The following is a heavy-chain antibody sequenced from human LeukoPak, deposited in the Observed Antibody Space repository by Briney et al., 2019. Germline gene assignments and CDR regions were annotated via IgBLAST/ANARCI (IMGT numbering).Heavy chain of an antibody. J-gene: IGHJ3*02. Sequence: GGSLRLSCAASGFTVSSNYMSWVRQAPGKGLEWVSVIYSGGSTYYADSVKGRFTISRDNSKNTLYLQMNSLRAEDTAVYYCAKDRALDSSEAFDIWGQGTMVTVSS. CDR1: GFTVSSNY. V-gene: IGHV3-66*01. CDR2: IYSGGST. D-gene: IGHD3-22*01. CDR3: AKDRALDSSEAFDI.